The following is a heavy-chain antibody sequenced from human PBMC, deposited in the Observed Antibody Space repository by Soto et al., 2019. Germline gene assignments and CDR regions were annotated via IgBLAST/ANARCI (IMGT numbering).Heavy chain of an antibody. CDR3: ARHYYYGSGTSLFDD. CDR1: GGSISSYY. CDR2: IYYSGIT. J-gene: IGHJ4*02. D-gene: IGHD3-10*01. V-gene: IGHV4-59*08. Sequence: SETLSLTCTVSGGSISSYYLSWIRQPPGKGLEWIGYIYYSGITNYNPSLKSRVTISVDTSKNQFSLKLSSVTAADTAVYYCARHYYYGSGTSLFDDWGQGTLVTVSS.